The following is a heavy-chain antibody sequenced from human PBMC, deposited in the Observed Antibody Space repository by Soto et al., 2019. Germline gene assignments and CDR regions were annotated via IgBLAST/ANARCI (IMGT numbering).Heavy chain of an antibody. CDR1: GFTFSKAW. J-gene: IGHJ4*02. V-gene: IGHV3-15*01. CDR2: IMSKTDGGTT. D-gene: IGHD1-26*01. CDR3: TTDSGMSPYSFDY. Sequence: LRLSCATSGFTFSKAWVVWVRQAPGKVLEWVGRIMSKTDGGTTDYAAPVKGRFTISRDDSKSTLYLQMNSLKTEDTAFYYCTTDSGMSPYSFDYWGQGTLVTVSS.